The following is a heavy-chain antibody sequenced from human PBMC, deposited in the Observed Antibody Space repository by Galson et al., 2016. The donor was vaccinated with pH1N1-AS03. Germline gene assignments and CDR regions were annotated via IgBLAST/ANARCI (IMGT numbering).Heavy chain of an antibody. CDR1: GFSFSIRG. J-gene: IGHJ4*02. V-gene: IGHV3-30*18. CDR2: ISYDGNTE. Sequence: SLRLSCAASGFSFSIRGMHWVRQAPGKGLEWVASISYDGNTEYYADSVKGRFIISRDSSKNTVFLQMNSLRPEDTAVFYCAKAWRSSGWCDYWGQGTLVAVSS. CDR3: AKAWRSSGWCDY. D-gene: IGHD6-19*01.